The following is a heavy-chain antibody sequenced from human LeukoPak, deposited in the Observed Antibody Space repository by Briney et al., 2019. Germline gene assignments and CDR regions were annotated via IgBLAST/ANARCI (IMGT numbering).Heavy chain of an antibody. J-gene: IGHJ3*02. V-gene: IGHV3-74*01. Sequence: GGSLRLSCVASGLTFSRYWMHWVRQAPGKGLVWVSRINSDGRDTIYPDSVKGRFTTSRDNAKNTVYLQMNSLRVEDTAVYYCARGGSLHGFDIWGQGTMVTVSS. D-gene: IGHD3-16*01. CDR2: INSDGRDT. CDR1: GLTFSRYW. CDR3: ARGGSLHGFDI.